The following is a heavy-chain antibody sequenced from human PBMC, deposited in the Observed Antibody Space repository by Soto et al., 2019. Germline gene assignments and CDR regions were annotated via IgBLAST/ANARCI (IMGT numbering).Heavy chain of an antibody. D-gene: IGHD3-22*01. CDR3: AKSGYYFWYFDY. CDR1: GFTFSSYA. CDR2: ISGSGGST. J-gene: IGHJ4*02. Sequence: SGGSLRLSCAASGFTFSSYAMSWVRQAPGKGLEWVSAISGSGGSTYYADSVKGRFTISRDNSKNTLYLQMNSLRAEDTAVYYCAKSGYYFWYFDYWGQGTLVTVSS. V-gene: IGHV3-23*01.